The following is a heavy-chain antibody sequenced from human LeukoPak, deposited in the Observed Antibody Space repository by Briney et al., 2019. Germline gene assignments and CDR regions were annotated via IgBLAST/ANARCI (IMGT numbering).Heavy chain of an antibody. D-gene: IGHD1-26*01. CDR3: AREVASIVGAIYYYYYGMDV. Sequence: GGSLRLSCAASGFSVSAYWMSWVRQAPGKGLEWVANIKQDGSEKYYVDSVKGRFTISRDNAKNSLYLQMNSLRAEDTAVYYCAREVASIVGAIYYYYYGMDVWGQGTTVTVSS. CDR1: GFSVSAYW. J-gene: IGHJ6*02. V-gene: IGHV3-7*01. CDR2: IKQDGSEK.